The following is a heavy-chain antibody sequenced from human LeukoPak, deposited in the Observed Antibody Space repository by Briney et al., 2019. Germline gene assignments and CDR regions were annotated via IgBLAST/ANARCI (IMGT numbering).Heavy chain of an antibody. Sequence: GGSLRLSCAASGFTFSSYWMSWVRQAPGKGLEWVANIKQDGSEKYYVDSVKGRFTISRDNAKNSLYLQMNSLRAEDTAVYYCARSKDDFWSGYRYNYYMDVWGKGTTVTVSS. J-gene: IGHJ6*03. V-gene: IGHV3-7*01. CDR2: IKQDGSEK. D-gene: IGHD3-3*01. CDR3: ARSKDDFWSGYRYNYYMDV. CDR1: GFTFSSYW.